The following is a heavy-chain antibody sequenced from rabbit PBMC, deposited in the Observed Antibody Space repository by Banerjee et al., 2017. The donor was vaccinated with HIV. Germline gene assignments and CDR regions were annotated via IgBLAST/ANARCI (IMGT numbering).Heavy chain of an antibody. CDR3: ARDVVYTHSDWYFRL. D-gene: IGHD1-1*01. CDR1: GFSFNSNYY. J-gene: IGHJ4*01. CDR2: IDPVFGST. V-gene: IGHV1S43*01. Sequence: QQQLVESGGGLVKPGASLTLTCTASGFSFNSNYYICWVRQAPGKGLEWIGYIDPVFGSTYYASWVNGRFTISSHNAQNTLYLQLNSLTAADTATYFCARDVVYTHSDWYFRLWGQGTLVTVS.